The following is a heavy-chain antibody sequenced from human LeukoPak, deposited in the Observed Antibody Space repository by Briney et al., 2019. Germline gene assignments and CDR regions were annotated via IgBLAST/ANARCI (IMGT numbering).Heavy chain of an antibody. J-gene: IGHJ6*02. D-gene: IGHD2-8*01. V-gene: IGHV3-33*01. CDR2: IWYDGSNK. CDR3: ASLRNGPRYGMDV. CDR1: GFTFSSYG. Sequence: GRSLRLSCAASGFTFSSYGMYWVRQAPGKGLEWVAVIWYDGSNKYYADSVKGRFTISRDNSKNTLYLQMNSLRAEDTAVYYCASLRNGPRYGMDVWGQGTTVTVSS.